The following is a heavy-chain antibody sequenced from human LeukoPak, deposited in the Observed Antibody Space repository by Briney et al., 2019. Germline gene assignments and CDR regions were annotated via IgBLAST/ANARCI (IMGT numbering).Heavy chain of an antibody. J-gene: IGHJ4*02. CDR1: GFAFNTYA. CDR3: AREIFVSGIYPDL. D-gene: IGHD3-3*01. CDR2: IWHDGSHK. Sequence: PGRSLRLSCAASGFAFNTYAMHWVRQAPGQGLEWVALIWHDGSHKFYSNSVRGQFTISRDNSKNTVSLQMNNLRPEDTAVYYCAREIFVSGIYPDLGGQETLVTVS. V-gene: IGHV3-33*01.